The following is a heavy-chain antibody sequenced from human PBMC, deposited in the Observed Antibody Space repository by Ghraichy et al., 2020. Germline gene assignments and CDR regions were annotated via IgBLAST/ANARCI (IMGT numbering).Heavy chain of an antibody. D-gene: IGHD3-10*01. J-gene: IGHJ4*02. Sequence: ESLNISCAASGFTFSSYSMNWVRQAPGKGLEWVSYVSSSGSTIYFADSVKGRFTISRDNAKNSLFLQMNSLRDDDAAVYYCEREQAGVFASWGQGTLVTVSS. CDR2: VSSSGSTI. V-gene: IGHV3-48*02. CDR3: EREQAGVFAS. CDR1: GFTFSSYS.